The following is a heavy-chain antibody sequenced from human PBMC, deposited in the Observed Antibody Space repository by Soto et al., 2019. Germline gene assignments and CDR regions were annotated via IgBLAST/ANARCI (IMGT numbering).Heavy chain of an antibody. J-gene: IGHJ4*02. V-gene: IGHV3-23*01. CDR3: ARRLGYCSGGSCYSGWADY. CDR1: GFTFSSYA. D-gene: IGHD2-15*01. CDR2: ISGNGGST. Sequence: EVQLLESGGGLVQPGGSLRLSCAASGFTFSSYAMSWVRQAPGKGLEWVSAISGNGGSTYYADSVKGRFTISRDNSKNTLYLQMNSLRAEDTAVYYCARRLGYCSGGSCYSGWADYWGQGTLVTVSS.